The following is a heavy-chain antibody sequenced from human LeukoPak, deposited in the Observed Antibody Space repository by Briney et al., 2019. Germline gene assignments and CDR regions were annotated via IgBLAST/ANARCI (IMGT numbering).Heavy chain of an antibody. D-gene: IGHD6-19*01. CDR1: GGSISSNTYY. V-gene: IGHV4-39*07. CDR2: IYYSGST. CDR3: ARVIAVAAARSLDY. J-gene: IGHJ4*02. Sequence: SETLSLTCTVSGGSISSNTYYWGWIRQPPGKGLEWIGSIYYSGSTYYNPSLKSRVTISVDTSKNQFSLKLSSVTAADTAVYYCARVIAVAAARSLDYWGQGTLVTVSS.